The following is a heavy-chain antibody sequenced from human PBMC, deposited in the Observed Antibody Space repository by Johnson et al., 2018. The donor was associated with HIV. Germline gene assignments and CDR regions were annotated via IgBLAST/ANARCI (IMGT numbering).Heavy chain of an antibody. Sequence: QVQLVESGGGLVKPGGSLRLSCAASGFTFSSYAMHWVRQAPGKGLEWVAVISYDGSNKYYADSVKGRFTISRDNSNNTLYLQMNSLRAEDTAVYYCARDRPITMDPRGAFDIWGQGTMVTVSS. CDR1: GFTFSSYA. V-gene: IGHV3-30-3*01. CDR3: ARDRPITMDPRGAFDI. D-gene: IGHD3-10*01. J-gene: IGHJ3*02. CDR2: ISYDGSNK.